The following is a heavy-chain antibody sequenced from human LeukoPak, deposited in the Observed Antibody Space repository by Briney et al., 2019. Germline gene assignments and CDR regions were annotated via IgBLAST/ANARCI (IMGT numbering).Heavy chain of an antibody. V-gene: IGHV1-8*03. CDR1: GGTFSSYD. Sequence: ASVKVSCKASGGTFSSYDINWVRQATGQGLEWMGWMNPNSGNTGYAQKFQGRVTITRNTSISTAYMELSSLRSEDTAVYYCARGIAAAGNWFDPWGQGTLVTVSS. CDR3: ARGIAAAGNWFDP. D-gene: IGHD6-13*01. J-gene: IGHJ5*02. CDR2: MNPNSGNT.